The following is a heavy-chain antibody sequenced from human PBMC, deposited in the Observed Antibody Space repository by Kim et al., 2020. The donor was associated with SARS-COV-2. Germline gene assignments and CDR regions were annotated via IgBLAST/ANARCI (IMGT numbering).Heavy chain of an antibody. J-gene: IGHJ3*02. Sequence: GKGRFTISRDNSKTTLYLQMNSLRAEDRAVYYCARARGGGYTDAFDIWGQGTMVTVSS. D-gene: IGHD5-12*01. CDR3: ARARGGGYTDAFDI. V-gene: IGHV3-30*01.